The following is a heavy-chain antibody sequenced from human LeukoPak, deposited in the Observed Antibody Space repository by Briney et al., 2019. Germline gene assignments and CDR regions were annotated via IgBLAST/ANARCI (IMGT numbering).Heavy chain of an antibody. D-gene: IGHD6-6*01. CDR3: ARKKMEGSIAALDY. CDR1: GGSISSYY. J-gene: IGHJ4*02. Sequence: SETLSLTCTVSGGSISSYYWSWIRQPPGKGLEWIGYIYYSGSTNYNPSLKSRVTISVDTSKNQFSLKLSSVTAADTAVYYCARKKMEGSIAALDYWGQGTLVTVSS. V-gene: IGHV4-59*01. CDR2: IYYSGST.